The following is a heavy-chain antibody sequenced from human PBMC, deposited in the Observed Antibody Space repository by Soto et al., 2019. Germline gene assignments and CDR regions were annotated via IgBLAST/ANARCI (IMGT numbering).Heavy chain of an antibody. Sequence: QVQLVESGGGVVQPGRSLRLSCAASGFTFSSYAMHWVRQAPGKGLEWVAIISYDGIRHFEADSVKGRFTVSRDNSKNTLFLQMNSLRTEDTAVYYCARDSMAAAGASWAVNMFEPWGQGTLVTVSS. V-gene: IGHV3-30-3*01. D-gene: IGHD6-13*01. J-gene: IGHJ5*02. CDR1: GFTFSSYA. CDR2: ISYDGIRH. CDR3: ARDSMAAAGASWAVNMFEP.